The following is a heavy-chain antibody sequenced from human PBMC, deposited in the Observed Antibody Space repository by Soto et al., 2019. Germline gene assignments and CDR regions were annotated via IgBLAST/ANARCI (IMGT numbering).Heavy chain of an antibody. CDR1: GGSISSYY. V-gene: IGHV4-4*07. CDR2: IYTSGST. D-gene: IGHD4-17*01. Sequence: TLSLTCTVSGGSISSYYWSWIRQPAGKGLEWIGRIYTSGSTNYNPSLKSRVTMSVDTSKNQFSLKLSSVTAADTAVYYCARVRIDYGDHYYYYGMDVWGQGTLVTVSS. J-gene: IGHJ6*02. CDR3: ARVRIDYGDHYYYYGMDV.